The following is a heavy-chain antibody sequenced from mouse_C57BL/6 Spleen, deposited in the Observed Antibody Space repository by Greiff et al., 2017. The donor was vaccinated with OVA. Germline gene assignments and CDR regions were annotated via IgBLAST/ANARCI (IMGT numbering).Heavy chain of an antibody. J-gene: IGHJ2*01. CDR3: ARKGHYYGSSYGYFDY. CDR2: INPNNGGT. Sequence: EVQLQQSGPELVKPGASVKIPCKASGYTFTDYNMDWVKQSHGKSLEWIGDINPNNGGTIYNQKFKGKATLTVDKSSSTAYMELRSLTSEDTAVYYCARKGHYYGSSYGYFDYWGQGTTLTVSS. D-gene: IGHD1-1*01. V-gene: IGHV1-18*01. CDR1: GYTFTDYN.